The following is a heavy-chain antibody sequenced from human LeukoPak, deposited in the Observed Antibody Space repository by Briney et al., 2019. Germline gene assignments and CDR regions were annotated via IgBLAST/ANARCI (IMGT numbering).Heavy chain of an antibody. V-gene: IGHV4-34*01. D-gene: IGHD1-26*01. CDR3: ARRAWELGAFDI. Sequence: PSETLSLTCAVYGGSYSGYYWSWIRQPPGKGLEWIGEINHSGSTNYNPSLKSRVTISVDTSKNQSSLKLSSVTAADTAVYYCARRAWELGAFDIWGQGTMVTVSS. CDR1: GGSYSGYY. J-gene: IGHJ3*02. CDR2: INHSGST.